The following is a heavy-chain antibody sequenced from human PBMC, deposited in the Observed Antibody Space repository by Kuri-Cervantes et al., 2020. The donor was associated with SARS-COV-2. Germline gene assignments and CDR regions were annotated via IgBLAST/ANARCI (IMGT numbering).Heavy chain of an antibody. J-gene: IGHJ5*02. V-gene: IGHV4-34*01. Sequence: GSLRLSCAVSGDSISSVDYYWSWIRQPPGKGLEWIGEINHSGSTNYNPSLESRVTISVDTSKNQFSLKLGSVTAADTAVYYCARGGYSGYEGWLDPWGQGTLVTVSS. CDR3: ARGGYSGYEGWLDP. CDR2: INHSGST. CDR1: GDSISSVDYY. D-gene: IGHD5-12*01.